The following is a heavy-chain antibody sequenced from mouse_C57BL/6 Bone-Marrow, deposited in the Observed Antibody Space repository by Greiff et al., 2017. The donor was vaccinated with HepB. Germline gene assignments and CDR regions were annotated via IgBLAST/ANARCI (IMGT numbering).Heavy chain of an antibody. CDR2: ISSGSSTI. V-gene: IGHV5-17*01. CDR1: GFTFSDYG. CDR3: ARKRAGTGYYAMDY. J-gene: IGHJ4*01. Sequence: EVKLVESGGGLVKPGGSLKLSCAASGFTFSDYGMHWVRQAPEKGLEWVAYISSGSSTIYYADTVKGRFTISRDNAKNTLFLQMTSLRSEDTAMYYCARKRAGTGYYAMDYWGQGTSVTVSS. D-gene: IGHD3-3*01.